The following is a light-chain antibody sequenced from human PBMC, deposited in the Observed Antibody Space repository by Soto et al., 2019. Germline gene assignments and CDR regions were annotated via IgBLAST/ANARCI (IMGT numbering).Light chain of an antibody. CDR1: QSISSW. CDR2: DAS. Sequence: DLQMTQSPSTLSASVGDRVTITCRASQSISSWLAWYQQKPGKAPKLLIYDASSLESGVPSRFSGSGSDTEFTLTINSLQPDDFATYHCQQYNRYSLTFGGGTKVEIK. CDR3: QQYNRYSLT. J-gene: IGKJ4*01. V-gene: IGKV1-5*01.